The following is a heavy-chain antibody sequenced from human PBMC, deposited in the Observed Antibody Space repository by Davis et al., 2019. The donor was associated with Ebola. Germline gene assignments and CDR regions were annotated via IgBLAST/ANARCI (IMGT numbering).Heavy chain of an antibody. CDR1: GFTFSSYG. J-gene: IGHJ6*02. Sequence: GESLKISCAASGFTFSSYGMHWVRQAPGKGLEWVAVISYDGSNKYYADSVKGRFTISRDNSKNTLYLQMNSLRAEDTAVYYCARDPHGYYYYGMDVWGQGTTVTVSS. CDR3: ARDPHGYYYYGMDV. V-gene: IGHV3-30*03. CDR2: ISYDGSNK.